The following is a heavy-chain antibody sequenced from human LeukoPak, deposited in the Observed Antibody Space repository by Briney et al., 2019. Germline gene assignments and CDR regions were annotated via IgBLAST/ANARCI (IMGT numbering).Heavy chain of an antibody. J-gene: IGHJ5*02. V-gene: IGHV1-18*01. CDR2: IGAYNGNT. CDR3: AREFHVPYYDILTGYYNYWFDP. D-gene: IGHD3-9*01. Sequence: ASVKVSCKASGYTFTSYGISWVRQAPGQGLEWMGWIGAYNGNTNYAQKLQGRVTMTTDTSTSTAYMELRSLRSDDTAVYYCAREFHVPYYDILTGYYNYWFDPWGQGTLVTVSS. CDR1: GYTFTSYG.